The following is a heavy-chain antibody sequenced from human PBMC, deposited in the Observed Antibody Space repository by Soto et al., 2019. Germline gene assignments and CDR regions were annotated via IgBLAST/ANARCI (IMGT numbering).Heavy chain of an antibody. D-gene: IGHD2-15*01. CDR1: GFTFRSYG. CDR3: ARDGVVVAATGPFDI. CDR2: ISSSGSTI. J-gene: IGHJ3*02. Sequence: GGSLRLSCAASGFTFRSYGMHWIRQAPGKGLEWVSYISSSGSTIYYADSVKGRFTISRDNAKNSLYLQMNSLRAEDTAVYYCARDGVVVAATGPFDIWGQGTMVTVSS. V-gene: IGHV3-48*04.